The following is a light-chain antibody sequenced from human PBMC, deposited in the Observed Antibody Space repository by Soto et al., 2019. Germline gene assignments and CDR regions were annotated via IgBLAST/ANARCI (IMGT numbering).Light chain of an antibody. CDR2: KAS. V-gene: IGKV1-5*03. Sequence: DIQMTQSPSTLSTSVGDRVTITCRASQSIGDWLAWYQQKPGKAPNLLIYKASSLESGVPSRFSGGGSGTEFPLTISSLQPDDFASYYCQQYKSYPWTFGQGTKVEIK. J-gene: IGKJ1*01. CDR1: QSIGDW. CDR3: QQYKSYPWT.